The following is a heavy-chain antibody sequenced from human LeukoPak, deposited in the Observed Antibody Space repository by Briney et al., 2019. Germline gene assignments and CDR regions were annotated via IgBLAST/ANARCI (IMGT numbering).Heavy chain of an antibody. J-gene: IGHJ6*03. V-gene: IGHV7-4-1*02. CDR3: ARTIVVTGYYYMDV. CDR1: GYTFTSYA. CDR2: INTNTGNP. D-gene: IGHD5-12*01. Sequence: ASVKVSCKASGYTFTSYARNWVRQAPGQGLEWMGWINTNTGNPTYAQGFTGRFVFSLDTSVSTAYLQISSLKAEDTAVYYCARTIVVTGYYYMDVWGKGTTVTVSS.